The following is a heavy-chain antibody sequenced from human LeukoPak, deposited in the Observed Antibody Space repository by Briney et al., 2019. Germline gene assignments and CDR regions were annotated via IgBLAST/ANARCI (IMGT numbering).Heavy chain of an antibody. Sequence: SVKVSCKASGGTFSSYAISWVRQAPGQGLEWMGGIIPIFGTANYAQKFQGRVTITTDESTSTAYMELSSLRSEDTAVYYCASSPAPHWYFDLWGRGTLVTVSS. V-gene: IGHV1-69*05. CDR3: ASSPAPHWYFDL. CDR1: GGTFSSYA. CDR2: IIPIFGTA. J-gene: IGHJ2*01.